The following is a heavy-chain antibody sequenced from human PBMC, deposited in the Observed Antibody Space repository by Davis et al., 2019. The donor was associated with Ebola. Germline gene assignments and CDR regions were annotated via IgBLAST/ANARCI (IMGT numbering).Heavy chain of an antibody. CDR3: ARRRIAEIDY. CDR1: GGSISSGDYY. J-gene: IGHJ4*02. D-gene: IGHD6-13*01. V-gene: IGHV4-30-4*01. CDR2: IYYSGST. Sequence: MPSETLSLTCTVSGGSISSGDYYWSWIRQPPGKGLEWIGYIYYSGSTNYNPSLKSRVTTSVDTSKNQFSLKLSSVTAADTAVYYCARRRIAEIDYWGQGTLVTVSS.